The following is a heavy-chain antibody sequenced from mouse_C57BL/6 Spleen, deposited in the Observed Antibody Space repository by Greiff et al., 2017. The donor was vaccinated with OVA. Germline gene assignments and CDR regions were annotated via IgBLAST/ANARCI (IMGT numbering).Heavy chain of an antibody. D-gene: IGHD2-5*01. Sequence: QVQLQQSGAELVRPGPSVKLSCKASGYTFTSYWMHWVKQRPGQGLEWIGVIDPSDSYTNYNQKFKGKATLTVDTSSSTAYMQLSSLTSEDSAVYYCARSTYYSNYLYAMDYWGQGTSVTVSS. CDR1: GYTFTSYW. CDR2: IDPSDSYT. V-gene: IGHV1-59*01. CDR3: ARSTYYSNYLYAMDY. J-gene: IGHJ4*01.